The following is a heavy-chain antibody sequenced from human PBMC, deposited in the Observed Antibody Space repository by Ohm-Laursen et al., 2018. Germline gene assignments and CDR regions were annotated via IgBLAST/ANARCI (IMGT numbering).Heavy chain of an antibody. V-gene: IGHV3-23*03. D-gene: IGHD4-17*01. CDR2: IYSGGSA. J-gene: IGHJ6*02. Sequence: GSLRLSCTASGFTFSSYAMSWVRQAPGKGLEWVSVIYSGGSAYYADSVKGRFTISRDNSKNTLYLQMNSLRAEDTAVYYCASNDYGVYYGMDVWGQGTTVTVSS. CDR1: GFTFSSYA. CDR3: ASNDYGVYYGMDV.